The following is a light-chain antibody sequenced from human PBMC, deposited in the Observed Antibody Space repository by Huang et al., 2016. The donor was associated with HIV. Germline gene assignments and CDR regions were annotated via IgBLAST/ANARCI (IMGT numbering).Light chain of an antibody. CDR2: AAS. Sequence: EIVMTQSPDTLSVSPGERATLSCRARQSVSNNLAWYQQKPGQAPRLLIFAASTRAAGVPARFSGSWSGAEFTLSISSLQSEDFGVYYCHQYNDWSRYTFGQGTRLEIK. CDR3: HQYNDWSRYT. J-gene: IGKJ2*01. CDR1: QSVSNN. V-gene: IGKV3-15*01.